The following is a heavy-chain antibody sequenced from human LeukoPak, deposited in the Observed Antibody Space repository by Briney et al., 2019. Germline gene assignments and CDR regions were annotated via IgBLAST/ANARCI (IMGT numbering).Heavy chain of an antibody. J-gene: IGHJ6*02. D-gene: IGHD3-22*01. Sequence: PGGSLRLSCVASGFTFTRFNMNWVRQAPGKGLELVSSITTSGTYIYYADSVKGRFTISRDNAKNSLYLHMKSLRAEDTAVYYCARPFYYDSNGGEGMDVWGQGTTVTVSS. CDR3: ARPFYYDSNGGEGMDV. CDR2: ITTSGTYI. CDR1: GFTFTRFN. V-gene: IGHV3-21*06.